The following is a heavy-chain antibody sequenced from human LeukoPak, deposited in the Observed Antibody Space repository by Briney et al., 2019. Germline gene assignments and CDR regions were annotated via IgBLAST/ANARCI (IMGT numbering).Heavy chain of an antibody. CDR3: ARHIPFDC. Sequence: SETLSLTCAVYGGSFSGYYWSWIRQPPGKGLEWIGEINHSGSTNYNPSLKSRVTISVDTSKNQFSLKLSSVTAADTAVYYCARHIPFDCWGQGTLVTVSS. D-gene: IGHD2-21*01. V-gene: IGHV4-34*01. CDR2: INHSGST. J-gene: IGHJ4*02. CDR1: GGSFSGYY.